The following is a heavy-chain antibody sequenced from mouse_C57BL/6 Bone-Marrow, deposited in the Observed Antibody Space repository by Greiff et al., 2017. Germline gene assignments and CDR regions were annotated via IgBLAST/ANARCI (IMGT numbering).Heavy chain of an antibody. J-gene: IGHJ1*03. V-gene: IGHV10-1*01. CDR3: VRQCGSSHGGYFDV. D-gene: IGHD1-1*01. CDR2: IRSKSNNYAT. Sequence: EVQVVESGGGLVQPKGSLKLSCAASGFSFNTYAMNWVRQAPGKGLEWVARIRSKSNNYATYYADSVKDRFTISRDDSESMLYLQMNNLKTEDTAMYYCVRQCGSSHGGYFDVWGTGTTVTVSS. CDR1: GFSFNTYA.